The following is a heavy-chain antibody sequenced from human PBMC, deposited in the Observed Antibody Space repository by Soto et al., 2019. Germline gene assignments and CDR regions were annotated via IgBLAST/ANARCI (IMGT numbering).Heavy chain of an antibody. D-gene: IGHD3-22*01. J-gene: IGHJ4*02. CDR2: ISGSGGST. CDR3: AKDAHYYDSSGYRDY. CDR1: GFTFSSYA. Sequence: PGGSLRLSCTASGFTFSSYAMSWVRQAPGKGLEWVSAISGSGGSTYYADSVKGRFTISRDNSKNTLYLQMNSLRAEDTAVYYCAKDAHYYDSSGYRDYWGQGTLVTVSS. V-gene: IGHV3-23*01.